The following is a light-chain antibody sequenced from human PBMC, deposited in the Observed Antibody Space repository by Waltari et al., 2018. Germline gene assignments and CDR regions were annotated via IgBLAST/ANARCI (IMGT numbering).Light chain of an antibody. V-gene: IGKV3-20*01. CDR3: QQYGSPYT. Sequence: EIVLTQSPGTLSLYPGDKATLSCRSSQTVSNNFLAWYQQKPGQAPRLLIYGASSRAIGIPDRFSGSGSGTDFTLTISRLEPEDFAVYHCQQYGSPYTFGQGTKLEIK. J-gene: IGKJ2*01. CDR2: GAS. CDR1: QTVSNNF.